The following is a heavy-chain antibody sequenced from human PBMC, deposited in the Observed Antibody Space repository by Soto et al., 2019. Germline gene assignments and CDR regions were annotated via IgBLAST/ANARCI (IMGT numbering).Heavy chain of an antibody. J-gene: IGHJ1*01. CDR1: GGTFSSYA. D-gene: IGHD3-22*01. CDR3: ARSYDNSGYYYNLWFQH. V-gene: IGHV1-69*06. Sequence: SVKVSCKASGGTFSSYAISWVRQAPGQGLEWMGGIIPIFGTANYAQKFQGRVTITADKSTSTAYMELSSLRSEDTAVYYCARSYDNSGYYYNLWFQHWGQGTLVTVSS. CDR2: IIPIFGTA.